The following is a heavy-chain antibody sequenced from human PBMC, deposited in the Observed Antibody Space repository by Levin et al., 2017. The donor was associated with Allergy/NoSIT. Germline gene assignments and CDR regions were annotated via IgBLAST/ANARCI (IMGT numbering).Heavy chain of an antibody. CDR1: GASISSAY. CDR2: IHYSGSS. CDR3: ARGGASSKYFDL. V-gene: IGHV4-59*01. D-gene: IGHD6-13*01. J-gene: IGHJ2*01. Sequence: KPSETLSLTCLVSGASISSAYWSWVRQPPGKGLEWIAWIHYSGSSNYSPSLKSRVTISLDTSKNQFSLELTSVAAADTAVYFCARGGASSKYFDLWGRGTLVSVSS.